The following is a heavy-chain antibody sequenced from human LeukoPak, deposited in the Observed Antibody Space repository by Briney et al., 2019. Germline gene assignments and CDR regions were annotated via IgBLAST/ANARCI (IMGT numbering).Heavy chain of an antibody. J-gene: IGHJ4*02. D-gene: IGHD2-2*01. CDR3: ARGWPQNHALFDY. CDR2: INSDGSST. V-gene: IGHV3-74*01. Sequence: PGGSLRLSCAASGFTFSSYWMHWVRQAPGKGLVWVSRINSDGSSTSYADSVKGRFTISRDNAKNILYLQMNSLRVEDTAVYYCARGWPQNHALFDYWGQGTLVTVSS. CDR1: GFTFSSYW.